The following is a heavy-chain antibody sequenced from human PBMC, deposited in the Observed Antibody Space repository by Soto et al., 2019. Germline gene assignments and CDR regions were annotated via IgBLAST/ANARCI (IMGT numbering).Heavy chain of an antibody. D-gene: IGHD4-17*01. Sequence: QVQLVQSGAEVKKPGASVKVSCKASGYTFTSYYMHWVRQAPGQGLEWMGIINPSGSSTSYAQKFQGRVTMTRNTSTSTVYMELSSLRSEETAVYYCARELKPLTPVTTGGQYYFDYWGQGTLVTVSS. V-gene: IGHV1-46*03. CDR1: GYTFTSYY. CDR3: ARELKPLTPVTTGGQYYFDY. CDR2: INPSGSST. J-gene: IGHJ4*02.